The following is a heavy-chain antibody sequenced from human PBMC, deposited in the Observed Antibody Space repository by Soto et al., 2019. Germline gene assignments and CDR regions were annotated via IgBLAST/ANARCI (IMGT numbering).Heavy chain of an antibody. CDR3: TTTGTIDY. Sequence: PGGSLRLSCAASGFTFSNAWMTCVRQAPWKGLEWVGRIKSKADGGTTYYAAPVNGRFTISRDDSKNVVCLQMNSLKTEDTAVYYCTTTGTIDYWGQGTLVTVSS. V-gene: IGHV3-15*01. CDR2: IKSKADGGTT. CDR1: GFTFSNAW. J-gene: IGHJ4*02. D-gene: IGHD1-1*01.